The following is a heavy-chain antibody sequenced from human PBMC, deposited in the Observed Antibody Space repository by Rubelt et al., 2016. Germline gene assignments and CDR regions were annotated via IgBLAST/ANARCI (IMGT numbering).Heavy chain of an antibody. CDR2: ISGNGGST. D-gene: IGHD6-13*01. V-gene: IGHV3-23*01. CDR3: AKGHSNLDY. J-gene: IGHJ4*02. Sequence: ASGFTYTYSTMTWVRQAPGKGLKWVSAISGNGGSTYYADSVRGRFTISRDNSRNTLYLQMNSLRAEDTAVYYCAKGHSNLDYWGQGTLVTVSS. CDR1: GFTYTYST.